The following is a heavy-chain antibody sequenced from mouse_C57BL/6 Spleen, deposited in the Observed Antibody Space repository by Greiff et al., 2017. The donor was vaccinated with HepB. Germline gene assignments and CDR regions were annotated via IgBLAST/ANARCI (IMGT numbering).Heavy chain of an antibody. CDR3: ARTGDYGDY. Sequence: VQLQQPGAELVKPGDSVKLSCKASGYTFTSYWMQWVKQRPGQGLEWIGEIDPSDSYTNYNQKFKGKATLTVDTSSSTAYMQLSSLTSEDSAVYYCARTGDYGDYWGQGTTLTVSS. J-gene: IGHJ2*01. V-gene: IGHV1-50*01. CDR2: IDPSDSYT. CDR1: GYTFTSYW. D-gene: IGHD2-4*01.